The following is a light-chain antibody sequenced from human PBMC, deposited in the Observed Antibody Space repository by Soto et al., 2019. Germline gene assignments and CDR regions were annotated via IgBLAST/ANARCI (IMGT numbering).Light chain of an antibody. Sequence: DIQMTQSPSTLSASVGDRVTITCRASQSISALLAWYQQKPGKAPKLLIYTASSLKSGVPSRFSGSGYGTEYTITISSLQPDDFATYYCQQYNGYWTFGQGTKVEIK. CDR1: QSISAL. CDR2: TAS. V-gene: IGKV1-5*03. CDR3: QQYNGYWT. J-gene: IGKJ1*01.